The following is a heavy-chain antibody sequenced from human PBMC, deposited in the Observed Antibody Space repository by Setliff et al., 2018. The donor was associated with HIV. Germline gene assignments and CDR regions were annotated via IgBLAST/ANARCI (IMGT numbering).Heavy chain of an antibody. CDR2: IYYTGTT. J-gene: IGHJ3*02. CDR1: DNSINSGYY. V-gene: IGHV4-61*01. CDR3: ARGQPQGGGTYWSAFDI. Sequence: PSETLSLTCTVSDNSINSGYYWSWIRQPPGKGLEWIGYIYYTGTTNYNPSFKSRVTISLDTSKTQFSLKLSSVTAADTAVYYCARGQPQGGGTYWSAFDIWGQGTMVTVSS. D-gene: IGHD1-26*01.